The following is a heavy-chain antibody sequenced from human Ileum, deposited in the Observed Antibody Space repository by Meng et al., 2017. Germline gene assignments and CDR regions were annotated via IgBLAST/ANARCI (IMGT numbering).Heavy chain of an antibody. Sequence: VQLQESGPGLVKSSETLSLTCTVSGGTIDTYYWNWIRQSPGKGLEWVGHIDYSGSTNYNPYLKSRVSISVDRSKNQLSLKLSSVTAADTAVYYCARCGIGINTACSQWGQGSLVTVSS. CDR1: GGTIDTYY. J-gene: IGHJ4*02. D-gene: IGHD3-22*01. CDR3: ARCGIGINTACSQ. V-gene: IGHV4-59*08. CDR2: IDYSGST.